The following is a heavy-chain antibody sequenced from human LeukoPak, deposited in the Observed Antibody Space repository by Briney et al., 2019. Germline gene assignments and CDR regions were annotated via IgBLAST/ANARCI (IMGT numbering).Heavy chain of an antibody. Sequence: PGESLKISCKGSGYRFTSYWIGWVRQMPGKGLEWMGIIYPGDSDTRYSPSFQGQVTISADKSISTAYLQWSSLKASDTAMYYCARRSIIAAAAPGYYGMDVWGQGTTVTVSS. CDR2: IYPGDSDT. D-gene: IGHD6-13*01. V-gene: IGHV5-51*01. CDR1: GYRFTSYW. J-gene: IGHJ6*02. CDR3: ARRSIIAAAAPGYYGMDV.